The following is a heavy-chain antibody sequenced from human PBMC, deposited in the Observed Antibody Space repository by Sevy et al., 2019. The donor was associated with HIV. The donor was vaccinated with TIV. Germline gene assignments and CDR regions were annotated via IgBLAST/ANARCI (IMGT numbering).Heavy chain of an antibody. D-gene: IGHD6-19*01. CDR3: ARVGGSGWTP. CDR1: EYTCSNYG. J-gene: IGHJ4*02. Sequence: ASVKVSCKASEYTCSNYGISWVRQAPGQGLEWLGWTSAYNGKTNYTEKLQGRFTMTTDTSTSTGYMELRSLRSDDTAVYFCARVGGSGWTPWGQGTLVTVSS. CDR2: TSAYNGKT. V-gene: IGHV1-18*01.